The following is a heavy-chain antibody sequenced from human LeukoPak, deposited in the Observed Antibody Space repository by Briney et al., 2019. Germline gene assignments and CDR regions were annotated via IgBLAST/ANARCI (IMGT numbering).Heavy chain of an antibody. Sequence: ASVKVSCKASGYIFTIYGISWVRQAPGQGLEWMGWISPYNGNTNYAQKLQGRVTMTTDTSTSTAYMELRSLRSDDTAVYYCARTLRFLEWTNDAFDIWGQGTMVTVSS. CDR2: ISPYNGNT. J-gene: IGHJ3*02. D-gene: IGHD3-3*01. V-gene: IGHV1-18*01. CDR1: GYIFTIYG. CDR3: ARTLRFLEWTNDAFDI.